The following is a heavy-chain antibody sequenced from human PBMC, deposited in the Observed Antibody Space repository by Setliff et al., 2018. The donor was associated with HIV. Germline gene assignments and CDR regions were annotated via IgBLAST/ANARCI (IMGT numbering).Heavy chain of an antibody. CDR3: ARGARLQYFDWPSYALDV. Sequence: LRLSCAASGFIFSSYGMHWVRQAPGKGLEWVAFIRHDGSNKYYADSVKGRFTISRDNSKNTLYLQMNSVRAEDMAVYFCARGARLQYFDWPSYALDVWGQGTTVTVSS. V-gene: IGHV3-30*02. J-gene: IGHJ6*02. D-gene: IGHD3-9*01. CDR1: GFIFSSYG. CDR2: IRHDGSNK.